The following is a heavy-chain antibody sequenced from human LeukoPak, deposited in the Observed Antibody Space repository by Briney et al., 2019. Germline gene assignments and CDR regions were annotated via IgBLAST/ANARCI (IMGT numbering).Heavy chain of an antibody. J-gene: IGHJ3*02. CDR3: AKDGQKIVVVVAATVRGAFDI. D-gene: IGHD2-15*01. CDR2: ISGNGGST. V-gene: IGHV3-23*01. Sequence: PGGSLRLSCAASGFTFSSYAMSWVRQAPGQGLEWVSAISGNGGSTYYADSVKGRFTISRDNSKNTLYLQMNSLRAEDTAVYYCAKDGQKIVVVVAATVRGAFDIWGQGTMVTVSS. CDR1: GFTFSSYA.